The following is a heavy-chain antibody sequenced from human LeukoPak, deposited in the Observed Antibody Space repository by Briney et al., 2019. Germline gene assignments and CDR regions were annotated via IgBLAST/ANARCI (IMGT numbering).Heavy chain of an antibody. CDR1: GGSIRSGDYY. Sequence: TLSLTCTVSGGSIRSGDYYWGWVRQPAGRGLEWIGRIYTTGSTNYNPSLKSRVTISVDTSKDQFSLKLSSVTAADTAVYYCARDLYWAFDIWGQGTMVTVSS. CDR2: IYTTGST. D-gene: IGHD2-8*02. V-gene: IGHV4-61*02. CDR3: ARDLYWAFDI. J-gene: IGHJ3*02.